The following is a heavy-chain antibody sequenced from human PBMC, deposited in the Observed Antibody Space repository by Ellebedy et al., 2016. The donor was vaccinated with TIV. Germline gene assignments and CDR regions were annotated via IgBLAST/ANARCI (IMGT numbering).Heavy chain of an antibody. CDR1: GFTLSSNF. CDR3: ARDGSGSSFEDRWFDS. CDR2: IYSGGRP. D-gene: IGHD1-26*01. J-gene: IGHJ5*01. Sequence: PGGSLRLSCGASGFTLSSNFMTWVRQAPGKGLEWVAAIYSGGRPDYADSVKGRFTISGDNSKNTLYLQMNGLRVEDTAVYYCARDGSGSSFEDRWFDSWGQGTLVTVSS. V-gene: IGHV3-66*01.